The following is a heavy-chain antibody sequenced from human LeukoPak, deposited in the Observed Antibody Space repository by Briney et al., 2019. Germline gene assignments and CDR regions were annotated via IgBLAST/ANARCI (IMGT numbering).Heavy chain of an antibody. D-gene: IGHD6-6*01. Sequence: PGGSLRLSCASSGFTFTSYGISWVRQAPGQGLEWMGWISAYNGNTNYAQKLQGRVTMTTDTSTSTAYMELRSLRSDDTAVYYCARDRSGYSSSSSNYWGQGTLVTVSS. V-gene: IGHV1-18*01. J-gene: IGHJ4*02. CDR1: GFTFTSYG. CDR3: ARDRSGYSSSSSNY. CDR2: ISAYNGNT.